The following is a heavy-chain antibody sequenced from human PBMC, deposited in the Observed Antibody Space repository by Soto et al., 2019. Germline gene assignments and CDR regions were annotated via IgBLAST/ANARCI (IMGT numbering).Heavy chain of an antibody. CDR2: ISGSGGST. CDR3: AKDRGSRRQLPQSD. CDR1: GFTFSSYA. Sequence: EVQLLESGGGLVQPGGSLRLSCAASGFTFSSYAMNWVRQAPGKGLEWVSAISGSGGSTYYADSVKGRFTISRDNSKNTLYLQMNSLRAEDTAVYYCAKDRGSRRQLPQSDWGQGTLVTVSS. V-gene: IGHV3-23*01. D-gene: IGHD1-1*01. J-gene: IGHJ4*02.